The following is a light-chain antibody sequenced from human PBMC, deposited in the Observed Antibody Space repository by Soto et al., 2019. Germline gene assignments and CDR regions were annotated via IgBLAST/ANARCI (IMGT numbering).Light chain of an antibody. CDR2: GAS. Sequence: EIVLTQSPGTLSLSPGERATLSCRASQSVSSNYLAWYQQKPCQAPRLLIYGASSRATGVPDRFSGSGSGTDFTLTISKLEPQDFALYYCQQYGSAPPLTFGGGTKLDIK. CDR1: QSVSSNY. CDR3: QQYGSAPPLT. V-gene: IGKV3-20*01. J-gene: IGKJ4*01.